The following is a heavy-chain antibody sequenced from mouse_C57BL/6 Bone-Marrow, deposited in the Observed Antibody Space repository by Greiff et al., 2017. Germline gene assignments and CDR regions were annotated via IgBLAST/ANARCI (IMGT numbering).Heavy chain of an antibody. CDR3: ARERLRYYAMDY. D-gene: IGHD2-4*01. CDR1: GYSFTGYY. Sequence: EVKLMESGPELVKPGASVKISCTASGYSFTGYYMHWVKQSSEKSLEWIGEINPSTGGTSYNQKFKGKATLTVDKSSSTAYMQLKSLTSEDSAVYYCARERLRYYAMDYWGQGTSVTVSS. J-gene: IGHJ4*01. V-gene: IGHV1-43*01. CDR2: INPSTGGT.